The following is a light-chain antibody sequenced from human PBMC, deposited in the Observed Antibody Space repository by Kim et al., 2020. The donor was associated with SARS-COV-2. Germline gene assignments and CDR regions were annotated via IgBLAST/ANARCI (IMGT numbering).Light chain of an antibody. CDR1: QDINSA. J-gene: IGKJ4*01. CDR3: QQFHTYPLT. Sequence: AFIGGGVTFTCRASQDINSALAWYQQKLGKAPKLVIYFASTLESGVPSRFSGSGSGTDFTLTISSLQPEDFATYYCQQFHTYPLTFGGGTKVDIK. V-gene: IGKV1-13*02. CDR2: FAS.